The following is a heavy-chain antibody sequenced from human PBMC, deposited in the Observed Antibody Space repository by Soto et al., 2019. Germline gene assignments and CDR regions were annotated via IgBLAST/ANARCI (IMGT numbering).Heavy chain of an antibody. D-gene: IGHD4-17*01. J-gene: IGHJ6*02. CDR3: AGVPVTIGYGMDV. Sequence: QLQLQESGSGLVKPSQTLSLTCAVSGGSISSDNCSWSWIRQPPGKGLEWIGYIYHSGSTDYNPSLKRRASISVDKSRNQFSLKLSSVSAADTDVYFCAGVPVTIGYGMDVWGQGTTVTVSS. CDR1: GGSISSDNCS. CDR2: IYHSGST. V-gene: IGHV4-30-2*01.